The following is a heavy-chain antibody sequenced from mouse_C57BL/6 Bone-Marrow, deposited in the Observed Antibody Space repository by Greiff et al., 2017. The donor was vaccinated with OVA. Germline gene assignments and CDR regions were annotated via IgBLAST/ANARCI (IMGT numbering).Heavy chain of an antibody. J-gene: IGHJ3*01. D-gene: IGHD1-1*02. Sequence: VQLQQPGAELVKPGASVKMSCKASGYTFTSYWITWVKQRPGQGLEWIGDIYPGSGSTNYNEKFKSKATLTVDTSSSTAYMQLSSLTSEDSAVYYCARRKEYCGPWFAYWGQGTLVTVSA. V-gene: IGHV1-55*01. CDR3: ARRKEYCGPWFAY. CDR2: IYPGSGST. CDR1: GYTFTSYW.